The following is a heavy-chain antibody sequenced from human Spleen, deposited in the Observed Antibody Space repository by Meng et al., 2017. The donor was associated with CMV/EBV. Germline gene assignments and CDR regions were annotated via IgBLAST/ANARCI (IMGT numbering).Heavy chain of an antibody. D-gene: IGHD4/OR15-4a*01. Sequence: GGSLRLSCAASGFTFINYPMSWVRQAPERGLEWVSAISGSGGTTYYADSVKGRFTIPRDNSRNTLYLQMNSLRAEDTAVYYCAKDDYGATGFDPWGQGTLVTVSS. J-gene: IGHJ5*02. CDR2: ISGSGGTT. CDR1: GFTFINYP. V-gene: IGHV3-23*01. CDR3: AKDDYGATGFDP.